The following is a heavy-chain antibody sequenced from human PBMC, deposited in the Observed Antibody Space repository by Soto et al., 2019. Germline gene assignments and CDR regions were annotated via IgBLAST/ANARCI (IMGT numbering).Heavy chain of an antibody. CDR2: IIPIFGTA. J-gene: IGHJ4*02. D-gene: IGHD4-17*01. CDR3: ARDRDYGDLLFDY. CDR1: GGTFSSYA. V-gene: IGHV1-69*13. Sequence: SVKVSCKASGGTFSSYAISWVRQAPGQGLEWMGGIIPIFGTANYAQKFQGRVTITADESTSTAYMELSSLRSEDTAVYYCARDRDYGDLLFDYWGQGTLVTVSS.